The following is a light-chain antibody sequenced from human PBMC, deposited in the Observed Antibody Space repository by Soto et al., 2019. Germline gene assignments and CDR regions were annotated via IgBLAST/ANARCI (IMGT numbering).Light chain of an antibody. J-gene: IGKJ4*01. CDR2: TAS. Sequence: DIQMTQSPSSVSASVGDRVTINCRASQDISNYLAWYQQKPGKAPNLLIYTASSLQSGVPSKFSGSGSGTDLTLTISSLQPEDVATYYCQQTNSVPLTFGGGTKVEI. CDR3: QQTNSVPLT. CDR1: QDISNY. V-gene: IGKV1-12*01.